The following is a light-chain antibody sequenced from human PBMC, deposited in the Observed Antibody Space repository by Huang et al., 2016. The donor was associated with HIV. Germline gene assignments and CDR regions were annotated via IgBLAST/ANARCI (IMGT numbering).Light chain of an antibody. J-gene: IGKJ3*01. CDR3: QQLNSFL. CDR2: ATS. Sequence: IQLTQSPSSLSASVGDRVTITCRASQDINSNLALYQQKPGKAPKVLIYATSTLQIVVPSRVSGFGSGTVFTLTINGLQPEDFATYYRQQLNSFLFGPGTKVDMK. V-gene: IGKV1-9*01. CDR1: QDINSN.